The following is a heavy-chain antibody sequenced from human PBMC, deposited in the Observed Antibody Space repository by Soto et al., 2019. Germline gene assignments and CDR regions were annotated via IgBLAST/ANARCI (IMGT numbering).Heavy chain of an antibody. CDR1: GFTFSSYS. V-gene: IGHV3-48*01. CDR3: ARVGRWPPRYYYYYYYMDV. D-gene: IGHD2-15*01. CDR2: ISSSSSTI. J-gene: IGHJ6*03. Sequence: GGSLRLSCAASGFTFSSYSMNWVRQAPGKGLEWVSYISSSSSTIYYADSVKGRFTISRDNAKNSLYLQMNSLRAEDTAVYYCARVGRWPPRYYYYYYYMDVWGKGTTVTVSS.